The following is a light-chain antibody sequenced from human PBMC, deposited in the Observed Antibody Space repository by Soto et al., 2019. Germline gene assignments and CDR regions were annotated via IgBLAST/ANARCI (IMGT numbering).Light chain of an antibody. CDR1: SSDVGGYNY. CDR2: EVS. CDR3: SSFSGNNNLV. Sequence: QSVLTQPPSASGSPGQSFTISCTGTSSDVGGYNYVSWYQQHPGKAPKLMISEVSKRPSGVPDRFSGSKSGNTASLTVYGLQAEDEADYYCSSFSGNNNLVFGGGTKLTVL. V-gene: IGLV2-8*01. J-gene: IGLJ2*01.